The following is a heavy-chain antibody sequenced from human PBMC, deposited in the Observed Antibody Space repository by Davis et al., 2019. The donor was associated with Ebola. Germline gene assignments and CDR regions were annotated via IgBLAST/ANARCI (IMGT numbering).Heavy chain of an antibody. D-gene: IGHD4-17*01. CDR1: GFTFSGSA. V-gene: IGHV3-73*01. Sequence: GESLKISCAASGFTFSGSAMHWVRQASGKGLEWVGRIRSKANSYATAYAASVKGRFTISRDGSKNTAYLQMNSLKTEDTAVYYCTSTLDGDYVDYWGQGTLVTVSS. J-gene: IGHJ4*02. CDR3: TSTLDGDYVDY. CDR2: IRSKANSYAT.